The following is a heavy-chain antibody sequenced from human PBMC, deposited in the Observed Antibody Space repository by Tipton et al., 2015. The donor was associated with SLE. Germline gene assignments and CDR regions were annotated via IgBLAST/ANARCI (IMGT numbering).Heavy chain of an antibody. CDR2: IYHSGST. D-gene: IGHD6-19*01. CDR3: ARTYSSGWYFYFDY. J-gene: IGHJ4*02. V-gene: IGHV4-4*02. Sequence: TLSLTCAVSGGSISSSNWWSWVRQPPGKGLEWIGEIYHSGSTNYNPSLKSRVTISVDTSKNQFSLKLSSVTAADTAVYYCARTYSSGWYFYFDYWGQGTLVTVSS. CDR1: GGSISSSNW.